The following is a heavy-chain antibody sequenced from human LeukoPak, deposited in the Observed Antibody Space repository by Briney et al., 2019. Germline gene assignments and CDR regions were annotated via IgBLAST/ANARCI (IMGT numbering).Heavy chain of an antibody. CDR2: MNPNSGDT. CDR1: GYTFTNYD. CDR3: ARGFAAYDTSDYAFSYY. Sequence: ASVKVSCKASGYTFTNYDLTWVRQATGQGLEWMGWMNPNSGDTGYAQKLQGRLTMARDTSISTAYMELSSLRSEDTAVYYCARGFAAYDTSDYAFSYYWGQGTLVTVSS. D-gene: IGHD3-22*01. V-gene: IGHV1-8*01. J-gene: IGHJ4*02.